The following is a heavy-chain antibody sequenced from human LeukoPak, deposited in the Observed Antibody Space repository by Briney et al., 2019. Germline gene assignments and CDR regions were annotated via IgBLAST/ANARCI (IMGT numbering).Heavy chain of an antibody. CDR2: INAGNGNT. V-gene: IGHV1-3*01. Sequence: AASVKVSCKASGYTFTSYAMHWVRQAPGQRLEWMGWINAGNGNTKYSQKFQGRVTITRDTSASTAYMELSSLRSEDTAVYYCAREGSGSPNDYWGQGTLATVSS. CDR3: AREGSGSPNDY. CDR1: GYTFTSYA. D-gene: IGHD3-10*01. J-gene: IGHJ4*02.